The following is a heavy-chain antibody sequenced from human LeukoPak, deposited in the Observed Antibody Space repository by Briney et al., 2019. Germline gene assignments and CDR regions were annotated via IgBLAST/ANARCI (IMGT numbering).Heavy chain of an antibody. Sequence: GASVKVSCKASGYTFTSYDINWVRQATGQGLEWMGWMNPNSGNTGYAQKFQGRVTMTRDMSTSTVYMELSSLRSEDTAVYYCAREGVVGAYFDYWGRGTLVTVSS. V-gene: IGHV1-8*01. CDR3: AREGVVGAYFDY. J-gene: IGHJ4*02. D-gene: IGHD1-26*01. CDR2: MNPNSGNT. CDR1: GYTFTSYD.